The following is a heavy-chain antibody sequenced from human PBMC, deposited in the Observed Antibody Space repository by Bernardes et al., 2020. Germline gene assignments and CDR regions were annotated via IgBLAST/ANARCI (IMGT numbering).Heavy chain of an antibody. CDR2: ISESGDST. V-gene: IGHV3-23*01. J-gene: IGHJ4*02. D-gene: IGHD6-25*01. CDR3: GGRLWPRPIDY. CDR1: GFTFRSYA. Sequence: GGSLRLSCAASGFTFRSYAMVWVRQAPGKGLEWVSSISESGDSTYYADSVKGRFTISRDNSKNTLYLQMNSLRAEDTALYYCGGRLWPRPIDYWGLGTLVTVSS.